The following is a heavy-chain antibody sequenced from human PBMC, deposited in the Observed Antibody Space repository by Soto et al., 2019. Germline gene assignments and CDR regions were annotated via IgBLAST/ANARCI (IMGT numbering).Heavy chain of an antibody. CDR3: ARQDCSGGSCYSSRHYYYGMDV. CDR1: GYSFTSYW. Sequence: GESLKISCKGSGYSFTSYWIAWVRQVPGKGLEWMGIIYPADSDVRHSPSFQGQVTISVDKSLSTAYLQWSSLKASDTAMYYCARQDCSGGSCYSSRHYYYGMDVWGQGTTVTVSS. D-gene: IGHD2-15*01. V-gene: IGHV5-51*01. J-gene: IGHJ6*02. CDR2: IYPADSDV.